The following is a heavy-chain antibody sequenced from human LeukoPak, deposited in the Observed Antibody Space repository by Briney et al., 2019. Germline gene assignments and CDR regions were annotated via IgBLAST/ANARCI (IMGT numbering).Heavy chain of an antibody. V-gene: IGHV1-69-2*01. Sequence: GASVKISCKVSGYTFTDYYMHWVQQAPGKGLEWMGLVDPEDGETIYAEKFQGRVTITADTSTDAAYMELSSLRSEDTAVYYCATPTVGAIKEDLFDYWGQGTLVTVSS. J-gene: IGHJ4*02. CDR2: VDPEDGET. CDR1: GYTFTDYY. CDR3: ATPTVGAIKEDLFDY. D-gene: IGHD1-26*01.